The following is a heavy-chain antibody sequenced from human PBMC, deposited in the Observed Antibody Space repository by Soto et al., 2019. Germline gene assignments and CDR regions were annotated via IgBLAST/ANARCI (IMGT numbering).Heavy chain of an antibody. V-gene: IGHV3-23*01. Sequence: PGGSLRLSCAASGFTFSSYAMSWVRQAPGKGLEWVSAISGSGGSTYYADSVKGRFTISRDNSKNTLYLQMNSLRAEDTAVYYCAKGYYDSSGYYQGDDAFDIWGQGTMVTVSS. CDR2: ISGSGGST. CDR1: GFTFSSYA. J-gene: IGHJ3*02. CDR3: AKGYYDSSGYYQGDDAFDI. D-gene: IGHD3-22*01.